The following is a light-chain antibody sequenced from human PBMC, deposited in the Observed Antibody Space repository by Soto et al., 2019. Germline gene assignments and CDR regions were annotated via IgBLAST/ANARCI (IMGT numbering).Light chain of an antibody. J-gene: IGKJ1*01. CDR1: QSIDSF. Sequence: DIQMTQSPSSLSASVGDRVTINCRASQSIDSFLNWYQHKAGRAPKLLIYGASTLRSGVPSRFSGSGSGTDFTLTITSLQPDDFATYYCQQSSRDPTFGQGTKVEIK. CDR3: QQSSRDPT. CDR2: GAS. V-gene: IGKV1-39*01.